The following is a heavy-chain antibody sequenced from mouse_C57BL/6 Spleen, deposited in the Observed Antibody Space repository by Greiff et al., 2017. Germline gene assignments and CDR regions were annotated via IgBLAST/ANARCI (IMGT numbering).Heavy chain of an antibody. CDR2: IYPGSGNT. Sequence: VQGVESGPELVKPGASVKISCKASGYSFTSYYIHWVKQRPGQGLEWIGWIYPGSGNTKYNEKFKGKATLTADTSSSTAYMQLSSLTSEDSAVYYCARSGGYDGYDDWGQGTTLTVSS. CDR1: GYSFTSYY. CDR3: ARSGGYDGYDD. D-gene: IGHD2-2*01. V-gene: IGHV1-66*01. J-gene: IGHJ2*01.